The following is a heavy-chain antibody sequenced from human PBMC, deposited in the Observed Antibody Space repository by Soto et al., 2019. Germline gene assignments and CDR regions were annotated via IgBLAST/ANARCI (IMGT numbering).Heavy chain of an antibody. CDR3: ARTYYDILTGYLNWFDP. V-gene: IGHV4-39*01. CDR1: GGSISSSSYY. J-gene: IGHJ5*02. D-gene: IGHD3-9*01. CDR2: IYYSGST. Sequence: SETLSLTCTVSGGSISSSSYYWGWIRQPPGKGLEWIGSIYYSGSTYYNPSLKSRVTISVDTSKNKFSLKLSSVTAADTAVYYCARTYYDILTGYLNWFDPWGQGTLVTVSS.